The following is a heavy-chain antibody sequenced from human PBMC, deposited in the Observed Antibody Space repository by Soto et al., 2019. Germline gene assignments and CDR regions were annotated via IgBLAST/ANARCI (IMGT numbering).Heavy chain of an antibody. Sequence: QVQLVESGGGVVQPGRSLRLSCAASGFTFSSYGMHWVRQPPGKGLEWVAVISYDGSNKYYADSVKGRFTISRDNSKNTLYLQMNSLRAEDTAVYYCANAGEDGDYFDYWGQGTLVTVSS. CDR2: ISYDGSNK. CDR3: ANAGEDGDYFDY. V-gene: IGHV3-30*18. CDR1: GFTFSSYG. D-gene: IGHD3-10*01. J-gene: IGHJ4*02.